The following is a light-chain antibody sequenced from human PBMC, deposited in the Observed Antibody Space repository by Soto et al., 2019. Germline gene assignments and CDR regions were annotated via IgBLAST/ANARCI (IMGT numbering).Light chain of an antibody. V-gene: IGKV1-8*01. CDR3: QQYYSYPPKWT. Sequence: AIRMTQSPSSLSASTGDRVTITCRASQGISSYLAWYQQKPGKAPKLLIYAASTLQSGVPSRFSGSGSGTDFTLTNIYLQSEDFATYYCQQYYSYPPKWTFGQGTKVEIK. J-gene: IGKJ1*01. CDR2: AAS. CDR1: QGISSY.